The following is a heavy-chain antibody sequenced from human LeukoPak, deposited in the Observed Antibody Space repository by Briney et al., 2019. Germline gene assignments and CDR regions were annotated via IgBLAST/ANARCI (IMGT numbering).Heavy chain of an antibody. V-gene: IGHV4-30-4*01. CDR2: IDYSGST. CDR1: GGSISSGDYY. J-gene: IGHJ4*02. D-gene: IGHD2-2*02. Sequence: SETLSLTCTVSGGSISSGDYYWSWIRQPPGKGLEWIGYIDYSGSTYYNPSLKSRVTISVDTSKNQFSLKLSSVTAADTAVYYCARDPIPNCSSTSCHIDYWGQGTLVTVSS. CDR3: ARDPIPNCSSTSCHIDY.